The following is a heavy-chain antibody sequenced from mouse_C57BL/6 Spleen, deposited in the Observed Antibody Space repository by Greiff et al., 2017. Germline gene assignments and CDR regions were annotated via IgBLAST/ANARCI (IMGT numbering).Heavy chain of an antibody. J-gene: IGHJ4*01. CDR1: GYTFPDYE. CDR2: IDPETGGT. D-gene: IGHD6-1*01. Sequence: QVHVKQSGAELVRPGASVTLSCKASGYTFPDYEMHWVKQTPVHGLEWIGAIDPETGGTAYNQKFKGKAILTADKSSSTAYMELRSLTSEDSAVYYCTRGNRKKAMDYWGQGTSVTVSS. V-gene: IGHV1-15*01. CDR3: TRGNRKKAMDY.